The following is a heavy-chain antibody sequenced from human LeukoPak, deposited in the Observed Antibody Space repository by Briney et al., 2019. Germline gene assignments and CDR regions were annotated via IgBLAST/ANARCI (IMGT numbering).Heavy chain of an antibody. CDR3: ARDARRDDYSLKFFDY. Sequence: ASVKVSCKASGGTFSSYAISWVRQAPGQGLEWMGWINPNSGGTYYAQKFQGRVTMTRDTSINTVYMDLSGLRSDDTAVYYCARDARRDDYSLKFFDYWGQGTLVTVSS. D-gene: IGHD5-24*01. CDR1: GGTFSSYA. CDR2: INPNSGGT. J-gene: IGHJ4*02. V-gene: IGHV1-2*02.